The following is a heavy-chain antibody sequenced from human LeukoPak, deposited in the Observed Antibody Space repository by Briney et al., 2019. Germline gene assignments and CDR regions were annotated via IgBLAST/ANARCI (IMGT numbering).Heavy chain of an antibody. CDR1: GGSFSGDY. CDR3: FQRNYGSGTVY. Sequence: PSETLSLTCAVYGGSFSGDYWNWIRQPPGKGLEWVGEISHSGSTNYNPSLKSRVTISVDTSKKQFSLKLSSVTAADTAVYHCFQRNYGSGTVYWGQETLVTVSS. J-gene: IGHJ4*02. V-gene: IGHV4-34*01. CDR2: ISHSGST. D-gene: IGHD3-10*01.